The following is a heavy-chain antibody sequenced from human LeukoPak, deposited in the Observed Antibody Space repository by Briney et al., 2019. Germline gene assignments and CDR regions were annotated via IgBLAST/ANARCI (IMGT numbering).Heavy chain of an antibody. Sequence: SETLSLTCTVSGGSISSSSYYWGWIRQPPRKGLEWIGSIYYSGSTYYNPSLKSRVTISVDTSKNQFSLKLSSVTAADTAVYYCARRATGTPNAFDIWGQGTMVTVSS. CDR3: ARRATGTPNAFDI. CDR2: IYYSGST. D-gene: IGHD1-7*01. CDR1: GGSISSSSYY. V-gene: IGHV4-39*01. J-gene: IGHJ3*02.